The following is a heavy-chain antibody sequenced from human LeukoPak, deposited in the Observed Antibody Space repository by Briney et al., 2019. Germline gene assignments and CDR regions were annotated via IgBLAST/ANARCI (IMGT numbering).Heavy chain of an antibody. V-gene: IGHV4-34*01. J-gene: IGHJ4*02. D-gene: IGHD3-10*01. CDR3: ARGSPRVLWFGELLAYYFDY. CDR1: GGSFSGYY. Sequence: PSETLSLTCAVYGGSFSGYYWSWIRQPPGKGLEWIGEINHSGSTNYNPSLKSRVTISVDTSKNQLSLKLSSVTAEDTAVYYCARGSPRVLWFGELLAYYFDYWGQGTLVTVSS. CDR2: INHSGST.